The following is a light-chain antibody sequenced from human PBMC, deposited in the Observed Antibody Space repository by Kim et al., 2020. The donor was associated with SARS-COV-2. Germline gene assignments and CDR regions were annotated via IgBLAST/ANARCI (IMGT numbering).Light chain of an antibody. CDR1: SIGSKS. CDR3: QVCDSSSDHRVV. Sequence: PGKAATITCGGNSIGSKSVHWYQQKPGQAPVLVISYDSDRPSGIPERFSGSNSGNTATLTISRVEAGDEADYYCQVCDSSSDHRVVFGGGTQLTVL. V-gene: IGLV3-21*04. J-gene: IGLJ2*01. CDR2: YDS.